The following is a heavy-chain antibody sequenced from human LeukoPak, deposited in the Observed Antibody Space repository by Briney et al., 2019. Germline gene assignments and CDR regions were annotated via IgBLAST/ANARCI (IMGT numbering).Heavy chain of an antibody. J-gene: IGHJ4*02. Sequence: GGSLRLSCAASGFTFSSYWMSWVRQAPGKGLEWVANIKQDGSDKYYVDSVKGRFTISRDNAKNSLYLQMNSLRAEDTAVYYCARVRATVTTVFDYWGQGTLVTVSS. CDR3: ARVRATVTTVFDY. CDR1: GFTFSSYW. D-gene: IGHD4-17*01. CDR2: IKQDGSDK. V-gene: IGHV3-7*02.